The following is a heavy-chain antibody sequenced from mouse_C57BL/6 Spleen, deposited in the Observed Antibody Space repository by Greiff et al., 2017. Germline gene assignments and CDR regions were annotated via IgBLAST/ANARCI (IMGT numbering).Heavy chain of an antibody. V-gene: IGHV1-59*01. D-gene: IGHD2-2*01. Sequence: QVQLQQPGAELVRPGTSVKLSCTASGYTFTSYWMHWVQQRPGQGLEWIGVIDPSGSSTNYNQKFKGKATLTVDTSSSTVYMQLSSLTSEDSAVYYCARGGWLFDYWGQGTTLTVSS. CDR3: ARGGWLFDY. CDR1: GYTFTSYW. CDR2: IDPSGSST. J-gene: IGHJ2*01.